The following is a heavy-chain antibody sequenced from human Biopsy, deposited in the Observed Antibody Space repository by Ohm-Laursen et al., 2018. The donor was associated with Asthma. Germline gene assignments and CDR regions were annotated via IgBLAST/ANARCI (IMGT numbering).Heavy chain of an antibody. J-gene: IGHJ4*02. D-gene: IGHD7-27*01. CDR1: GGYMSSSSYS. CDR3: ARHWNWGSFFDY. Sequence: PSETLSLTCTVSGGYMSSSSYSWGWIRQPPGKGLEWIGSISYTGNTDIPSLRSRVTLSVDTSKNNFSLKLTSVTAADTAVFYCARHWNWGSFFDYWGQGMLVTVSS. CDR2: ISYTGNT. V-gene: IGHV4-39*01.